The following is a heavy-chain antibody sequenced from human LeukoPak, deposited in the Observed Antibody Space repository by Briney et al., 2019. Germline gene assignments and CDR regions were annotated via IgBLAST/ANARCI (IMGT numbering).Heavy chain of an antibody. CDR3: ARKGGFHAGIYDSSGYGLDY. CDR1: GGSFSGYY. V-gene: IGHV4-34*01. J-gene: IGHJ4*02. Sequence: SETLSLTCAVYGGSFSGYYWSWIRQPPGKGLEWIGEINHSESTNYNPSLKSRVTISVDTSKDQFSLKLSSVTAADTAVYYCARKGGFHAGIYDSSGYGLDYWGQGTLVTVSS. CDR2: INHSEST. D-gene: IGHD3-22*01.